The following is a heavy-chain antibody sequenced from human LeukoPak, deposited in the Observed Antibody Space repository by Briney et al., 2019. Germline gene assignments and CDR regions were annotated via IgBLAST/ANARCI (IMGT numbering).Heavy chain of an antibody. CDR1: GGSISSYY. J-gene: IGHJ4*02. Sequence: SETLSLTCTVSGGSISSYYWSWIRQPPGKGLEGIGYIYYSGSTNYNPSLKSRVTISVDTSKNQFSLKLSSVTAADTAVYYCARDQVAAAGGFDYWGQGTLVTVSS. D-gene: IGHD6-13*01. CDR3: ARDQVAAAGGFDY. CDR2: IYYSGST. V-gene: IGHV4-59*01.